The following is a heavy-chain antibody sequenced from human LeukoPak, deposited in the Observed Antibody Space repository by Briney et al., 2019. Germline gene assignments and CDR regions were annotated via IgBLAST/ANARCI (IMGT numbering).Heavy chain of an antibody. CDR2: IYYSGST. CDR3: ASHCSGGRCYKY. J-gene: IGHJ4*02. D-gene: IGHD2-15*01. Sequence: SETLSLTCTVSGGSISSYYWSWIRQPPGKGLEWIGYIYYSGSTNYNPSLKSRVTISVDTSKNQFSLKLSSVTAAGTAVYYCASHCSGGRCYKYWGQGTLVTVSS. V-gene: IGHV4-59*01. CDR1: GGSISSYY.